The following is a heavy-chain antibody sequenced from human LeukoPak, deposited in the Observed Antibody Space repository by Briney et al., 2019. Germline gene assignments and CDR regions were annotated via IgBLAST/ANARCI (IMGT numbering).Heavy chain of an antibody. CDR1: GGSITSYY. CDR3: AGRIAARRSNDAFDI. J-gene: IGHJ3*02. Sequence: SETLSLTCTVSGGSITSYYWSWIRQPPGKGLEWIGEINHSGSTNYNPSLKSRVTISVDTSKNQFSLKLSSVTAADTAVYYCAGRIAARRSNDAFDIWGQGTMVTVSS. CDR2: INHSGST. D-gene: IGHD6-6*01. V-gene: IGHV4-34*01.